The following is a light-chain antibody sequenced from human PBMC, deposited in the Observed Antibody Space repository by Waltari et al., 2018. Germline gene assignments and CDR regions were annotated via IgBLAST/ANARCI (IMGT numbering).Light chain of an antibody. V-gene: IGLV1-51*02. CDR1: SSNIGNNY. CDR3: GTWDSSLSGAV. Sequence: QSVLTQPPSVSAAPGQRVPISCSGGSSNIGNNYVSWYRQFPGTAPKLLICENSERPSGIPGRFSGSKSGTSATLDITGLQAGDEADYYCGTWDSSLSGAVFGGGTHLTVL. J-gene: IGLJ7*01. CDR2: ENS.